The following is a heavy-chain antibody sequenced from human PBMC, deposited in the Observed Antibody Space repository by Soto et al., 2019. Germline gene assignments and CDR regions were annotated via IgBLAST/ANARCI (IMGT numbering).Heavy chain of an antibody. J-gene: IGHJ6*02. CDR3: AGHGGTDDGQLAMDV. CDR1: GGSISSGGYS. D-gene: IGHD6-13*01. CDR2: IYHSGST. Sequence: SETLSLTCAVSGGSISSGGYSWSWIRQPPGKGLEWIGYIYHSGSTYYNPSLKSRVTISVDRSKNQFSLKLSSVTAADTAVYYCAGHGGTDDGQLAMDVWGQGTTVTVSS. V-gene: IGHV4-30-2*01.